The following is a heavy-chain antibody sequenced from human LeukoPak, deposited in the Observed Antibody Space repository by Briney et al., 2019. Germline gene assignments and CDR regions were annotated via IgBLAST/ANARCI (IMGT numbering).Heavy chain of an antibody. CDR2: MNQSGDA. CDR1: DGSFSTYY. D-gene: IGHD3-10*01. V-gene: IGHV4-34*01. J-gene: IGHJ6*02. CDR3: ARAKSYYYGSGTF. Sequence: PSETLSLTCSVSDGSFSTYYWGWIRQPPGKGLEWIGEMNQSGDANYSPSLKSRVTISVDTSKNQFSLKLNSVTAADTAVYYCARAKSYYYGSGTFWGQGTKVIVS.